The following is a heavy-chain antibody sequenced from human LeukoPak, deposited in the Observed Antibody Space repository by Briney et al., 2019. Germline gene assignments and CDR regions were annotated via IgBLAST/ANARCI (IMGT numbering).Heavy chain of an antibody. CDR1: GYTFTSYY. V-gene: IGHV1-46*01. Sequence: ASVNVSCKASGYTFTSYYLHWVRQAPGQGLEGMRIINPSGGSTSYAQKFQGRVTMTRGTSTSTVYMELSSLRSEDTAVYYCARGPTNWGYDYWGPGTLVTVSS. CDR2: INPSGGST. D-gene: IGHD7-27*01. CDR3: ARGPTNWGYDY. J-gene: IGHJ4*02.